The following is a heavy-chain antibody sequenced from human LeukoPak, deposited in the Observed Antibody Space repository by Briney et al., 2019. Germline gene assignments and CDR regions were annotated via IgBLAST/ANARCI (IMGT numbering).Heavy chain of an antibody. CDR3: ARDYSGGSNSGSYFMDWFDP. CDR1: GYTFTGYY. V-gene: IGHV1-2*02. J-gene: IGHJ5*02. CDR2: INPNSGGT. Sequence: ASVKVSCKASGYTFTGYYMHWVRQAPGQGLEWMGWINPNSGGTNYAQKFQGRVTMTRDTSISTAYMELSRLRSDDTAVYYCARDYSGGSNSGSYFMDWFDPWGQGTLVTVSS. D-gene: IGHD1-26*01.